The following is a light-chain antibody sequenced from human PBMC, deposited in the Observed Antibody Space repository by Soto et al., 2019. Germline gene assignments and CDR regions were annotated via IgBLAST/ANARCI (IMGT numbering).Light chain of an antibody. J-gene: IGKJ1*01. Sequence: DIQMTQSPSTLSASVGDRVTITCRASQSIRSWLAWYQQRPGKAPKLLIYKASSLESGVPSRFSGSGSGTEFTLTISSLQPDDFATYYCQQYDSYAGWTFGQGTKVDI. CDR1: QSIRSW. CDR3: QQYDSYAGWT. V-gene: IGKV1-5*03. CDR2: KAS.